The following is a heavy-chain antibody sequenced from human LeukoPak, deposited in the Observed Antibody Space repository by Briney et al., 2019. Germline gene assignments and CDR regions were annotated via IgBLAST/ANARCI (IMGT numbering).Heavy chain of an antibody. CDR3: ARLGYCSGGSCAV. J-gene: IGHJ6*04. Sequence: SETLSLTCAVYGGSFSGYYWSWIRQPPGKGPEWIGEINHSGSTNYNPSLKSRVTISVDTSKNQFSLKLSSVTAADTAVYYCARLGYCSGGSCAVWGKGTTVTISS. CDR2: INHSGST. D-gene: IGHD2-15*01. CDR1: GGSFSGYY. V-gene: IGHV4-34*01.